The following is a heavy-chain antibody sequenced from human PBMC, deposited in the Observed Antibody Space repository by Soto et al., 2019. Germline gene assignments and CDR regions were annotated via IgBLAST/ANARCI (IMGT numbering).Heavy chain of an antibody. D-gene: IGHD3-3*01. Sequence: ASVKVSCKASGGTFSSYAISWVRQAPGQGLEWMGGIIPIFGTANYAQKFQGRVTITADESTSTAYMELSSLRSEDTAVHYCAGKGDYDFWSGLSYGMDVWGQGTTVTVSS. J-gene: IGHJ6*02. CDR2: IIPIFGTA. V-gene: IGHV1-69*13. CDR3: AGKGDYDFWSGLSYGMDV. CDR1: GGTFSSYA.